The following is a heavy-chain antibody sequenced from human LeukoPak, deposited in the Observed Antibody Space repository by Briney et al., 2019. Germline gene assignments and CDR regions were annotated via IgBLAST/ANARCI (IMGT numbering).Heavy chain of an antibody. V-gene: IGHV3-7*01. CDR3: ARGQDWNHDY. CDR2: IRDDGSDK. J-gene: IGHJ4*02. Sequence: GGSLRLSCASSGFTFSRYWMSWVRQAPGKGLEWVANIRDDGSDKYYVDSVKGRFTISRDNAKNSLYLQMNSLRAEDTAAYYCARGQDWNHDYWGQGTLVTFSA. D-gene: IGHD1-1*01. CDR1: GFTFSRYW.